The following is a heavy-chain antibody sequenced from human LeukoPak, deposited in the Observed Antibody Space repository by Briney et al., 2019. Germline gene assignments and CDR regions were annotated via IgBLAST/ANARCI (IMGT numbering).Heavy chain of an antibody. CDR3: ARGWGSSWYYFDY. CDR1: GFSFSVYS. CDR2: ISSRRYT. Sequence: GGSLRLSCAASGFSFSVYSMYWVRQAPGKGLEWVSSISSRRYTDYSDSVRGRFTLSRDNAKNSLFLQMNSLRAEDTAVYYCARGWGSSWYYFDYWGQGTLVTVSS. V-gene: IGHV3-69-1*01. D-gene: IGHD6-13*01. J-gene: IGHJ4*02.